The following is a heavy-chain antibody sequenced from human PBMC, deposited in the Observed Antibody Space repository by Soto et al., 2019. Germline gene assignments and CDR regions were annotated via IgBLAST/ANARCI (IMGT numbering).Heavy chain of an antibody. V-gene: IGHV3-23*01. CDR2: LSGSGGST. CDR1: GFTFSSYA. CDR3: AKQQGPGTPYYYAMDV. J-gene: IGHJ6*02. Sequence: PGGSLRLSCAVSGFTFSSYAMTWVRQAPGKGLELVSTLSGSGGSTYYAASVKGRFNISRDNSKDTLYLEMNSLRGEDTAVYFCAKQQGPGTPYYYAMDVWGQGTAVTVSS. D-gene: IGHD1-1*01.